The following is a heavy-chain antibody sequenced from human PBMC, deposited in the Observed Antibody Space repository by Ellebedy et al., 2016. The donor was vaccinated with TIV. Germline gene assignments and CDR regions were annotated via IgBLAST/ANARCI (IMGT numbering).Heavy chain of an antibody. J-gene: IGHJ4*02. V-gene: IGHV3-23*01. CDR3: AKDTAMVTPHPMFDY. D-gene: IGHD5-18*01. Sequence: GESLKISCAASGFTFSSYAMSWVHQAPGKGLEWVSAISGSGGSTYYADSVKGRFTISRDNSKNTLYLQMNSLRAEDTAVYYCAKDTAMVTPHPMFDYWGQGTLVTVSS. CDR1: GFTFSSYA. CDR2: ISGSGGST.